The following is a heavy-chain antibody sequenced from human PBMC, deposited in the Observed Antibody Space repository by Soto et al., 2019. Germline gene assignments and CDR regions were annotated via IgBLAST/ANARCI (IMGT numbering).Heavy chain of an antibody. D-gene: IGHD6-13*01. CDR3: ARETFKHSSTPSSNKDAFDI. J-gene: IGHJ3*02. V-gene: IGHV4-30-4*01. Sequence: QVQLQESGPGLVKPSQTLSLTCTVSGGSISSGDYYWSWIRQPPGKGLEWIGYIYYSGSTYYNPSLKRRVTISVDTSKNQFSLKLSSVTAADTAVYYCARETFKHSSTPSSNKDAFDIWGQGTMVTVSS. CDR1: GGSISSGDYY. CDR2: IYYSGST.